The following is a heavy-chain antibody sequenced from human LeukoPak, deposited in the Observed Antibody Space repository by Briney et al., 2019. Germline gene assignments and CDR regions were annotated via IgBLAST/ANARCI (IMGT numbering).Heavy chain of an antibody. CDR3: ARHRRIAAAATGYYYGMDV. D-gene: IGHD6-13*01. CDR1: GGSISSGSYY. J-gene: IGHJ6*02. CDR2: VYTSGST. Sequence: KASETLSLTCTVSGGSISSGSYYWSWSRQPAGKGLEWIGRVYTSGSTNYNPSLKSRVTISVDTSKNQFSLKLSSVTAADTAVYYCARHRRIAAAATGYYYGMDVWGQGTTVTVSS. V-gene: IGHV4-61*02.